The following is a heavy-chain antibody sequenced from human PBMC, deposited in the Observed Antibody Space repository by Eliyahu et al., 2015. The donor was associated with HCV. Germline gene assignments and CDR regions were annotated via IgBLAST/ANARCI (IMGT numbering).Heavy chain of an antibody. CDR3: AKAGIAVADDAAEYFQH. CDR1: GFTFSXYA. D-gene: IGHD6-19*01. J-gene: IGHJ1*01. Sequence: EVQLLESGGGLVQPGGSLRLSCAASGFTFSXYAMSWVRQAPGKGLGWXSAISGSGGSTYYADSVKGRFTISRDNSKNTLYLQMNSLRAEDTAVYYCAKAGIAVADDAAEYFQHWGQGTLVTVSS. V-gene: IGHV3-23*01. CDR2: ISGSGGST.